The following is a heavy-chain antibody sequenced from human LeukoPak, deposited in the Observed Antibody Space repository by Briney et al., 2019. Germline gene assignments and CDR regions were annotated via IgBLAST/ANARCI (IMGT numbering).Heavy chain of an antibody. D-gene: IGHD6-13*01. CDR2: IYYSGST. Sequence: SETLSLTCTVSGGSISGSSYYWGWIRQPPGKGLEWIGSIYYSGSTYYNPSLKSRVTISVDTSKNQVSLKLSSVTAADTAVYYCARDSASWYDAFDIWAKGQWSPPLQ. CDR3: ARDSASWYDAFDI. CDR1: GGSISGSSYY. J-gene: IGHJ3*02. V-gene: IGHV4-39*07.